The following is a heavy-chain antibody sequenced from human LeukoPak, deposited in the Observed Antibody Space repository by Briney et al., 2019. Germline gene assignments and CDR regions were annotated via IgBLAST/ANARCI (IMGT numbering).Heavy chain of an antibody. D-gene: IGHD2-15*01. CDR1: GGSISSYY. CDR3: ARVLGYCSGGSCYSSVVDY. CDR2: IYYSGST. V-gene: IGHV4-59*12. J-gene: IGHJ4*02. Sequence: SETLSLTCTVSGGSISSYYWSWIRQPPGKGLEWIGYIYYSGSTNYNPSLKSRVTISVDTSKNQFSLKLSSVTAADTAVYYCARVLGYCSGGSCYSSVVDYWGQGTLVTVSS.